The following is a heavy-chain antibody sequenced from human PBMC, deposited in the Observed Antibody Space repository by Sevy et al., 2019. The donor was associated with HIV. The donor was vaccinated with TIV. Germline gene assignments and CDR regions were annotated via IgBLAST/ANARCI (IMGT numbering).Heavy chain of an antibody. CDR3: ARDSGSGWYKGSDLDY. Sequence: GGSLRLSCAASGFTFSSYAMHWVRQAPGKGLEWVVVISYDGSNKYYADSVKGRFTISRDNSKNTLYLQMNSLRAEDTAVYYCARDSGSGWYKGSDLDYWGQGTLVTVSS. D-gene: IGHD6-19*01. V-gene: IGHV3-30-3*01. J-gene: IGHJ4*02. CDR1: GFTFSSYA. CDR2: ISYDGSNK.